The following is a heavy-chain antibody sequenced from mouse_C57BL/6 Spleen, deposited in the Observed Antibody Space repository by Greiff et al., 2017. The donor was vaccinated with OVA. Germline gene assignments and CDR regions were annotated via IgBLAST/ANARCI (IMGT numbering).Heavy chain of an antibody. Sequence: LQESGAELARPGASVKMSCKASGYTFTSYTMHWVKQRPGQGLEWIGYINPSSGYTKYNQKFKDKATLTADKSSSTAYMQLSSLTSEDSAVYYCARNYGSSYAMDYWGQGTSVTVSS. V-gene: IGHV1-4*01. CDR2: INPSSGYT. D-gene: IGHD1-1*01. CDR3: ARNYGSSYAMDY. CDR1: GYTFTSYT. J-gene: IGHJ4*01.